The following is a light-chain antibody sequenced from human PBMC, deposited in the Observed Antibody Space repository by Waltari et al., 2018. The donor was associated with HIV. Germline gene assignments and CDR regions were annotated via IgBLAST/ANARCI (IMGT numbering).Light chain of an antibody. Sequence: QSALTQPPSASGSPGQSVTISCTGTSSDVGGYNYVPGYQQHPGKAPKLMIFEVSKRPSGVPDRFSGSKSGNTASLTVSGLQAEDEADYYCNSYAGSNNGGVVFGGGTKLTVL. CDR3: NSYAGSNNGGVV. CDR2: EVS. J-gene: IGLJ2*01. V-gene: IGLV2-8*01. CDR1: SSDVGGYNY.